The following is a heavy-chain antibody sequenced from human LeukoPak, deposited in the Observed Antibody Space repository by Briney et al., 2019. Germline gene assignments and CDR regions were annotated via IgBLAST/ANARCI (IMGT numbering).Heavy chain of an antibody. CDR2: INPNSGGT. CDR3: ARDRGDYGDDDPTFDY. V-gene: IGHV1-2*02. Sequence: ASVKVSCKASGYTFTGYYMHWVRQAPGQGLEWMGWINPNSGGTNYAQKFQGRVTITRDTSASTAYMELSSLRSEDMAVYYCARDRGDYGDDDPTFDYWGQGTLVTVSS. J-gene: IGHJ4*02. D-gene: IGHD4-17*01. CDR1: GYTFTGYY.